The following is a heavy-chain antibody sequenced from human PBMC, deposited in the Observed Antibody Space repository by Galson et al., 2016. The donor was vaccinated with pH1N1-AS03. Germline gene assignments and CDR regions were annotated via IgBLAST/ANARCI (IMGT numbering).Heavy chain of an antibody. CDR1: GFTFSNYG. Sequence: SLRLSCAASGFTFSNYGIHWVRQAPGKGLEWVAFIRDDGSDRHYAKSVKGRFTISRDNSKGTVYLQMYSLRSEDTATYYCARHQGVAIAARLSGGLDYWGQGTLVTVSS. J-gene: IGHJ4*02. V-gene: IGHV3-30*02. CDR2: IRDDGSDR. CDR3: ARHQGVAIAARLSGGLDY. D-gene: IGHD6-6*01.